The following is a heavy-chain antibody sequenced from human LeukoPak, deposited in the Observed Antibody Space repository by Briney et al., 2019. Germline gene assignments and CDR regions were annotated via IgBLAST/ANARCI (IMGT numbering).Heavy chain of an antibody. CDR3: ASGYRTVGAIEYFQH. CDR1: GYTFTGYY. J-gene: IGHJ1*01. CDR2: INPNSGAT. D-gene: IGHD1-26*01. Sequence: GASVKVSCKASGYTFTGYYMHWVRQAPGQGLEWMGRINPNSGATNYAQKFQGRVTMTRDTSISTAYMELSRLRSDDTAVYYCASGYRTVGAIEYFQHWGQGTLVTVSS. V-gene: IGHV1-2*06.